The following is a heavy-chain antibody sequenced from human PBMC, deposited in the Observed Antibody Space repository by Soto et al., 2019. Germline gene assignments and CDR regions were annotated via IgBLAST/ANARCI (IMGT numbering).Heavy chain of an antibody. CDR1: GYKFASSW. D-gene: IGHD3-22*01. CDR3: ARKDKSGYFNWFDP. CDR2: IFTSDSDT. J-gene: IGHJ5*02. Sequence: PGASLKISCRTSGYKFASSWIAWVRQMPGKGLEWMGIIFTSDSDTRYSPSFQGQVTISADRSTSTVFLQWASLKASDTAVYFCARKDKSGYFNWFDPWGQGTLVTVSS. V-gene: IGHV5-51*01.